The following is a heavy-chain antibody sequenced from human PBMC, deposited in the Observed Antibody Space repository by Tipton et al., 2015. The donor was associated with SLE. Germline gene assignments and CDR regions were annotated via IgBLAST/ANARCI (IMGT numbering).Heavy chain of an antibody. CDR1: GGSISSGSYY. Sequence: LRLSCTVSGGSISSGSYYWSWIRQPAGKGLEWIGYIYTSGSTNYNPSLKSRVTISVDTSKNQFSLKLSSVTAADTAVYYCARGGYSSSWTLNWFDPWGQGTLVTVSS. D-gene: IGHD6-13*01. V-gene: IGHV4-61*09. CDR2: IYTSGST. J-gene: IGHJ5*02. CDR3: ARGGYSSSWTLNWFDP.